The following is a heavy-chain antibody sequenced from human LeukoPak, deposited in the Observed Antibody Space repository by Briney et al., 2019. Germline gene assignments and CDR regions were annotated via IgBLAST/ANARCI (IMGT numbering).Heavy chain of an antibody. D-gene: IGHD3-3*01. J-gene: IGHJ4*02. Sequence: GGSLRLSCAASGFTVSSNYMSWVRQAPGKGLERVSVIYSGGSTYYADSVKGRFTISRDNSKNTLYLQMNSLRAEDTAVYYCASGDKGPCEFDYWGQGTLVTVSS. CDR3: ASGDKGPCEFDY. CDR2: IYSGGST. CDR1: GFTVSSNY. V-gene: IGHV3-53*01.